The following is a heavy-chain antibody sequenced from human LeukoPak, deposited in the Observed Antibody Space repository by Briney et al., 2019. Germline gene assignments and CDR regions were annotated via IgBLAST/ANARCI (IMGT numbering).Heavy chain of an antibody. D-gene: IGHD5-12*01. CDR3: ARAGGYSGYASN. CDR1: GGSISSYY. Sequence: SETLSLTCTVSGGSISSYYRTWIRQPPGKGLEWIGYIYYSGTTHYIPSLKSRVTISLDTSKNKFSLNLTSVSVADTAVYYCARAGGYSGYASNWGQGTLVTVSS. V-gene: IGHV4-59*01. J-gene: IGHJ4*02. CDR2: IYYSGTT.